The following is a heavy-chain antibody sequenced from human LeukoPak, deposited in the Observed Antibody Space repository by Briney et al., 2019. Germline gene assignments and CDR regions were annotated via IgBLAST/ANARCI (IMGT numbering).Heavy chain of an antibody. V-gene: IGHV4-59*01. CDR1: GGSISSYY. CDR3: AKPLTSVTYRNFDY. CDR2: IYYSGST. Sequence: SETLSLTCTVSGGSISSYYWSWIRQPPGKGLEWIGYIYYSGSTNYNPSLKSRVTISVDTSKNQFSLKLSSVTAADTAVYYCAKPLTSVTYRNFDYWGQGTLVTVSS. J-gene: IGHJ4*02. D-gene: IGHD4-17*01.